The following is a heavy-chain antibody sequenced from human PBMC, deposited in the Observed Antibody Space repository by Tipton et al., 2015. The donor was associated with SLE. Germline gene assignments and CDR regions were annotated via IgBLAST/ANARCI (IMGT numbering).Heavy chain of an antibody. Sequence: TLSLTCTVSGGSISSSSYYWGWIRQPPGKGLEWIGYIYYSGSTNYNPSLKSRVTISVDTSKKQFSLKLSSVTAADTAVYYCARDQSSGWLNLDYWGQGTLVTVSS. J-gene: IGHJ4*02. D-gene: IGHD6-19*01. CDR2: IYYSGST. V-gene: IGHV4-61*01. CDR3: ARDQSSGWLNLDY. CDR1: GGSISSSSYY.